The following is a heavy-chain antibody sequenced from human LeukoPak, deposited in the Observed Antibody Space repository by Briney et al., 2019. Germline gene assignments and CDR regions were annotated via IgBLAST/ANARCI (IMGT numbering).Heavy chain of an antibody. CDR3: AREVLEYQLLCGAFDI. D-gene: IGHD2-2*01. J-gene: IGHJ3*02. V-gene: IGHV3-30*01. CDR2: ISYDGSNK. CDR1: GFTFSSYA. Sequence: SGRSLRLSCAASGFTFSSYALHWVRQAPGKGLGWVAVISYDGSNKYYADSVKGRFTISRDNSKNTLYLQMNSLRAEDTAVYYCAREVLEYQLLCGAFDIWGQGTMVTVSS.